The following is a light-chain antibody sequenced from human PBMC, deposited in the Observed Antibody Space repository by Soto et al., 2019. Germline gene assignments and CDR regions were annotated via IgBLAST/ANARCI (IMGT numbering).Light chain of an antibody. CDR2: EVR. Sequence: QSVLTQPASVSGSPGQSITISCTGTSSDVGGHNYVSWYKQHPGKVPKLMIYEVRNRPSGVSSRFSGSKSGNTAALTISGLQAEDEADYYCSSYTSSGTRVFGGGTKLTVL. V-gene: IGLV2-14*01. CDR3: SSYTSSGTRV. J-gene: IGLJ3*02. CDR1: SSDVGGHNY.